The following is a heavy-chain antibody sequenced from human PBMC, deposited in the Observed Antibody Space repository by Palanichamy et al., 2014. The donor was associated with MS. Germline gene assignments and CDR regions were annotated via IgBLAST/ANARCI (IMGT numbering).Heavy chain of an antibody. D-gene: IGHD3-22*01. CDR2: IRHSGST. CDR3: TRTWLSNDWFDP. J-gene: IGHJ5*02. V-gene: IGHV4-38-2*01. Sequence: QVQLQESGPGLVKPSETLSLTCGVSGYSISNGYYWAWIRQPPGKGLEWIGSIRHSGSTSYRPTLKSRLTISLDTSKNQFSLKLNSVTAADTAVYYCTRTWLSNDWFDPWGQGTLVTVSS. CDR1: GYSISNGYY.